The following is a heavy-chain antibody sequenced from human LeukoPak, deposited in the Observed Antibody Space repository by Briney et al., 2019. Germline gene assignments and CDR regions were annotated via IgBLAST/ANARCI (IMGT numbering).Heavy chain of an antibody. D-gene: IGHD4-17*01. CDR1: GFTFDDYA. CDR2: ISWNSGSI. CDR3: AKDMPTDYYYGMDV. Sequence: QAGGSLRLSCAASGFTFDDYAMHWVRQAPGKGLEWVSGISWNSGSIGYADSVKGRFTISRDNAKNSPYLQMNSLRAEDTALYYCAKDMPTDYYYGMDVWGQGTTVTVSS. V-gene: IGHV3-9*01. J-gene: IGHJ6*02.